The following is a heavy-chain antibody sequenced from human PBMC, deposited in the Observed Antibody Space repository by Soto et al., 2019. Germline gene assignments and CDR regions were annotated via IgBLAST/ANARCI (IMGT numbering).Heavy chain of an antibody. CDR3: ARAYYDFWSGYWRWFDP. D-gene: IGHD3-3*01. J-gene: IGHJ5*02. Sequence: SETLSLTCTVSGGSISSYYWSWIRQPPGKGLEWIGYIYYSGSTNYNPSLKSRVTISVDTSKNQFSLKLSSVTAADTAVYYCARAYYDFWSGYWRWFDPWGQGTLVTVSS. CDR2: IYYSGST. CDR1: GGSISSYY. V-gene: IGHV4-59*01.